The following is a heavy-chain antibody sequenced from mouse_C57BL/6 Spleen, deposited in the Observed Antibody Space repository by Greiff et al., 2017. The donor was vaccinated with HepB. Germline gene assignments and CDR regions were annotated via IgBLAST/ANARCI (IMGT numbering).Heavy chain of an antibody. V-gene: IGHV5-16*01. CDR2: INYDGSST. CDR3: AREDGYSEFAY. CDR1: GFTFSDYY. J-gene: IGHJ3*01. D-gene: IGHD2-3*01. Sequence: EVMLVESEGGLVQPGSSMKLSCTASGFTFSDYYMAWVRQVPEKGLEWVANINYDGSSTYYLDSLKSRFIISRDNAKNILYLQMSSLKSEDTATYYCAREDGYSEFAYWGQGTLVTVSA.